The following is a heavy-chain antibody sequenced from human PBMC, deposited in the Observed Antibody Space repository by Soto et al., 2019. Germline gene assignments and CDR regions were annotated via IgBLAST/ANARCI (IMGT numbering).Heavy chain of an antibody. V-gene: IGHV1-8*01. D-gene: IGHD2-15*01. CDR3: AGGAVVAATRIIWGGLLTFDY. CDR2: MNPNSGNT. J-gene: IGHJ4*02. Sequence: QVQLVQSGAEVKKPGASVKVSCKASGYTFTSYDINWVRQATGQGLEWMGWMNPNSGNTGYAQKFQGRVPMTRNTSISKAYMELSSLRSEDTAVYYCAGGAVVAATRIIWGGLLTFDYWGQGTLVTVSS. CDR1: GYTFTSYD.